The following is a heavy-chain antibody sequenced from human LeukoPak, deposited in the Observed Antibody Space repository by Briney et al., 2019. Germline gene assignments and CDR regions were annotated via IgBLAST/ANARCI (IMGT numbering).Heavy chain of an antibody. CDR2: ISGSGSST. Sequence: PGGSLRLSCAASGFTFSSYAMSWVRQAPGKGLEWVSAISGSGSSTYYADSAKGRFTISRDNSKNTPYLQMNSLGAEDTAVYYCAKDGMATISYCFDYWGQGTLVTVSS. J-gene: IGHJ4*02. V-gene: IGHV3-23*01. CDR3: AKDGMATISYCFDY. D-gene: IGHD5-24*01. CDR1: GFTFSSYA.